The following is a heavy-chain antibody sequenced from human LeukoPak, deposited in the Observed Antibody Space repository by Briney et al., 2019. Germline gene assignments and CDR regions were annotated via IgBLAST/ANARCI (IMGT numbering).Heavy chain of an antibody. V-gene: IGHV1-2*02. CDR3: ARGVGSSWFDP. D-gene: IGHD1-26*01. J-gene: IGHJ5*02. Sequence: ASVKVSCKASGYTFTGYSIYWVRQTPGQKLEWMGWINPKTGTANSAQKFQGRVTMTRDTSISTAYMELSRLISDDTAVYFCARGVGSSWFDPWGQGTLVTVSS. CDR1: GYTFTGYS. CDR2: INPKTGTA.